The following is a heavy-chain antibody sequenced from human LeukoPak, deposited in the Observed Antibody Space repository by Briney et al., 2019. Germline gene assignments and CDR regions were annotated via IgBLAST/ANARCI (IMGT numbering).Heavy chain of an antibody. CDR3: ARQGGYAYPISYYFDY. Sequence: SETLSLTCTASGGSISSYYWSWIRQPPGKGLEWIGYIYYSGSTNYNPSLKSRVTISVDTSKNQFSLKLSSVTAADTAVYYCARQGGYAYPISYYFDYWGQGTLVTVSS. D-gene: IGHD5-12*01. CDR2: IYYSGST. J-gene: IGHJ4*02. V-gene: IGHV4-59*08. CDR1: GGSISSYY.